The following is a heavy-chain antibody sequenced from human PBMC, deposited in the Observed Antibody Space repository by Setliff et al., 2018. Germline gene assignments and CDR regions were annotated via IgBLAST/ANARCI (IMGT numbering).Heavy chain of an antibody. Sequence: GASVKVSCKTSGYTFINYVLSWMRQAHGQGLEWMGWISGYNGNTDYAQNLQGRVTMTIDTSTSTAYMELRSLRSDDTAVYYCAKDVGAYCSGRICPPGYWGQGTLVTGSS. CDR1: GYTFINYV. D-gene: IGHD2-15*01. J-gene: IGHJ4*02. CDR3: AKDVGAYCSGRICPPGY. CDR2: ISGYNGNT. V-gene: IGHV1-18*01.